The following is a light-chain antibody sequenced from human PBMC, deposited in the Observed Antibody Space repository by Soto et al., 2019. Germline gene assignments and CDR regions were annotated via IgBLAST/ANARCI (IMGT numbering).Light chain of an antibody. CDR2: AVS. Sequence: SQMSQSPSVVSASVGDRFTITCRASHDIGSWLAWYQQKPGKAPHPLIYAVSSLQSGVPSRFSGSGSGTVFTLTITSLQPEDFATYFCQQAKSFPITFGQGTRLEI. V-gene: IGKV1-12*01. CDR1: HDIGSW. CDR3: QQAKSFPIT. J-gene: IGKJ5*01.